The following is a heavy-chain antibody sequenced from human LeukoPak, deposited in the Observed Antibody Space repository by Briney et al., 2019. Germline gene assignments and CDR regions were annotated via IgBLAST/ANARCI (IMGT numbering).Heavy chain of an antibody. J-gene: IGHJ4*02. V-gene: IGHV4-59*08. D-gene: IGHD1-26*01. CDR2: IHYSGST. CDR1: GSMYNYY. CDR3: ARHISSGGTYAHFDY. Sequence: SETLSLTCTVSGSMYNYYWSWIRQPPGKGLEWIGYIHYSGSTNYNPSLESRVTMSLDTSNNQVSLKLNSVTAADTAVYYCARHISSGGTYAHFDYWGQGTLVTVS.